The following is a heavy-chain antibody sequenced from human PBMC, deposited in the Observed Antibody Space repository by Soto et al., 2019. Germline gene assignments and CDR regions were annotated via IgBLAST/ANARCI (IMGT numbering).Heavy chain of an antibody. CDR2: SRDKPQGYST. J-gene: IGHJ4*02. V-gene: IGHV3-72*01. Sequence: EVQLVESGGGLGQPGGSLRLSCAGSGFTLSDHYIDWVRQAPGKGLEWVGRSRDKPQGYSTAYAASVKGRFTTSRDESKNSAYLQMNSLKTDDKALYYCVRATYFSDSSGYTRCLDYWGQGTLVTVSS. CDR3: VRATYFSDSSGYTRCLDY. CDR1: GFTLSDHY. D-gene: IGHD3-22*01.